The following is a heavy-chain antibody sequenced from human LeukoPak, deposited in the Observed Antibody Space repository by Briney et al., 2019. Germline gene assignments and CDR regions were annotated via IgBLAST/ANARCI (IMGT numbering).Heavy chain of an antibody. D-gene: IGHD3-22*01. CDR1: GYSISSGYY. CDR2: IHTTGST. CDR3: ARDRYYYDSSGYYYAWYFDL. Sequence: SETLSLTCTVSGYSISSGYYWGWIRQPAGKGLEWIGRIHTTGSTNYNPSLKSRVTMSVDTSKNQFSLKLSSVTAPDTALYYCARDRYYYDSSGYYYAWYFDLWGRGTLVTVSS. V-gene: IGHV4-4*07. J-gene: IGHJ2*01.